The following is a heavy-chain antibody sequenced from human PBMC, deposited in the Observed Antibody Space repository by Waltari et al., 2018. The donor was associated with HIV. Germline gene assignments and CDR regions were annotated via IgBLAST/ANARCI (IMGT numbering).Heavy chain of an antibody. CDR1: TYTFTNYA. CDR3: ARVDGSASFSFDS. D-gene: IGHD1-1*01. CDR2: INTRTGNP. Sequence: QVQLVQSGSDLKKPGASVNVSCKASTYTFTNYALNWVRQAPGQGLEWMGWINTRTGNPTDAQAFTGRFVFSLDTSVSTAYLQITSLKAEDTAIYYCARVDGSASFSFDSWGQGALVTVSS. J-gene: IGHJ4*02. V-gene: IGHV7-4-1*02.